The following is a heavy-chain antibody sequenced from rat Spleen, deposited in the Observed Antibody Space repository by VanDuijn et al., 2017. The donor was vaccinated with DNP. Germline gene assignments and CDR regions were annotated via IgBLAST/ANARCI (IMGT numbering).Heavy chain of an antibody. J-gene: IGHJ2*01. CDR1: GFSLTKYG. CDR2: ISSGGSS. Sequence: QVQLEESGPGLLQPSQTLSLTCTVSGFSLTKYGISWVRQPPGKGLEWIAAISSGGSSYFNSALKSRLSVSRDTSRSQAFLQMNSMQTEETAIYFCTREEPRVLSFFSSLFDYWGQGVMVTVSS. CDR3: TREEPRVLSFFSSLFDY. V-gene: IGHV2S8*01. D-gene: IGHD1-8*01.